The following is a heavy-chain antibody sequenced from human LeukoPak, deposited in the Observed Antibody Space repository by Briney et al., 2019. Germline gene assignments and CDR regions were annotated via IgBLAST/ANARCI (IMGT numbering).Heavy chain of an antibody. CDR3: GIGRKSDWLLCHH. CDR1: GYTLPDVS. Sequence: SVKVSCQISGYTLPDVSMHWVRQAPGKGLEWMGGFDPEGGETIYAQKFQGRVTMTEDPSADTAYMELRSLSSEDTAVYYCGIGRKSDWLLCHHWGQGTLVTVSS. CDR2: FDPEGGET. V-gene: IGHV1-24*01. D-gene: IGHD3-9*01. J-gene: IGHJ5*02.